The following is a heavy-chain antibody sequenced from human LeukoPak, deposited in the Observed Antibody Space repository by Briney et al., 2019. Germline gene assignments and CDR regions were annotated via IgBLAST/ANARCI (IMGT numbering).Heavy chain of an antibody. CDR3: TRGGISGSYN. V-gene: IGHV4-59*01. J-gene: IGHJ4*02. Sequence: PSGTLSLTCTVSGGSISSYYWSWIRQPPGKGLEWIGYIYYSGSTNYNPSLKSRVTISVDTSKNQFSLRLNSVTAADTAVYYCTRGGISGSYNWGQGTLVTVSS. CDR2: IYYSGST. D-gene: IGHD1-26*01. CDR1: GGSISSYY.